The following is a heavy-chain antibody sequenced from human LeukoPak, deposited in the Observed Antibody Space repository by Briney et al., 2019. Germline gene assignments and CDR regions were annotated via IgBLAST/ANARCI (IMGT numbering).Heavy chain of an antibody. CDR2: INAGNGNT. CDR3: ARERIAAAGFDP. V-gene: IGHV1-3*03. CDR1: GYTFTSYA. Sequence: ASVKVSCKASGYTFTSYAMHWVRQAPGQRLEWMGWINAGNGNTKYSQEFQGRVTITRDTSASTAYMELSSLRSEDMAVYYCARERIAAAGFDPWGQGTLVTVSS. J-gene: IGHJ5*02. D-gene: IGHD6-13*01.